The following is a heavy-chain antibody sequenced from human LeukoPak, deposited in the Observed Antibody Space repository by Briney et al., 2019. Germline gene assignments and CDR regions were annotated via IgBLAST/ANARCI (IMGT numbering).Heavy chain of an antibody. CDR2: ISGSGRST. Sequence: GGSLRLSCAASGFTFSTYAMRWVRQAPGKGLEWVSAISGSGRSTYYADSVKGRFTISRDNSKNTLYLQMNSLRAEDTAVYYCAKERGGDWLGYYWGQGTLVTVSS. D-gene: IGHD3-9*01. CDR3: AKERGGDWLGYY. J-gene: IGHJ4*02. V-gene: IGHV3-23*01. CDR1: GFTFSTYA.